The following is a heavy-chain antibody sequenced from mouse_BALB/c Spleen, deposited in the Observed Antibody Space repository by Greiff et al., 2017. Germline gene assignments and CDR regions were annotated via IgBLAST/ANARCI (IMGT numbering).Heavy chain of an antibody. Sequence: QVQLQQSGAELVRPGASVKLSCKASGYTFTSYWINWVKQRPGQGLEWIGNIYPSDSYTNYNQKFKDKATLTVDKSSSPAYMQLSSPTSADSAVYYCTRLWIKEGYFGVWGAGTTVTVSS. CDR2: IYPSDSYT. D-gene: IGHD1-1*02. CDR1: GYTFTSYW. V-gene: IGHV1-69*02. J-gene: IGHJ1*01. CDR3: TRLWIKEGYFGV.